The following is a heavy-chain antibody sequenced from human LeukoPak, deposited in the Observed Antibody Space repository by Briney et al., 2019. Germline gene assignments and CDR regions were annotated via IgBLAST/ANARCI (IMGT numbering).Heavy chain of an antibody. CDR1: GGSVSSGSYY. D-gene: IGHD4-17*01. V-gene: IGHV4-61*01. J-gene: IGHJ4*02. Sequence: SETLSLTCTVSGGSVSSGSYYWSWIRQPPGKGLEWIVYIYYSGSTTYNPSLKSRVTISVDMSKNKFSLKLSSVTAADTAVYYCTRVPISTTARGYFDYWGQGTLVTVSS. CDR3: TRVPISTTARGYFDY. CDR2: IYYSGST.